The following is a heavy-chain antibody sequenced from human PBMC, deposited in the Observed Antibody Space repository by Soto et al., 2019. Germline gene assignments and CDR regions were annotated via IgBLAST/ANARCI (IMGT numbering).Heavy chain of an antibody. CDR1: GFTFRNYG. D-gene: IGHD3-22*01. J-gene: IGHJ4*02. CDR2: ISYDGSHK. Sequence: QVQLVESGGGVVQPGRSLRLSCVASGFTFRNYGIHWVRQAPGKGLEWVAVISYDGSHKYYADSVKGRFSISRDSSKNTVYLQMNSLRADDTAVYYCANLGGDNSRYYSGPVFDYWGQGTLVTVSS. V-gene: IGHV3-30*18. CDR3: ANLGGDNSRYYSGPVFDY.